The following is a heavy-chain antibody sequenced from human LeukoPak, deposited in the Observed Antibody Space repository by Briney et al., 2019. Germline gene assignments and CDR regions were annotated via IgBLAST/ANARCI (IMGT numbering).Heavy chain of an antibody. CDR1: GGSISSYY. CDR2: IYYSGST. D-gene: IGHD3-10*01. CDR3: ARDRAYGSGTYFIGQADP. V-gene: IGHV4-59*12. Sequence: SETLSLTCTVSGGSISSYYWSWIRQPPGKGLEWIGYIYYSGSTNYNPSLKSRVTISVDTSKNQFSLKLTSVTAADTAVYYCARDRAYGSGTYFIGQADPWGQGTLVTVSS. J-gene: IGHJ5*02.